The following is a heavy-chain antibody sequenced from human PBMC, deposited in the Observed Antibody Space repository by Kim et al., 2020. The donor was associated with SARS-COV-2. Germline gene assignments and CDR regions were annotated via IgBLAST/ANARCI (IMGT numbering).Heavy chain of an antibody. CDR3: TTSSGWYASTIDY. V-gene: IGHV3-15*01. D-gene: IGHD6-19*01. J-gene: IGHJ4*02. Sequence: YAAPVKGRFTISRDDSKNTLYLQMNSLKTEDTAVYYCTTSSGWYASTIDYWGQGTLVTVSS.